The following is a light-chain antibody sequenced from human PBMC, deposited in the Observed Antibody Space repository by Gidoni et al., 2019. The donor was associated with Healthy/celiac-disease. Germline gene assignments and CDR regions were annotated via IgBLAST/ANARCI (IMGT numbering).Light chain of an antibody. CDR3: SAYATRRAPVV. Sequence: ISCTGTRGDIGSYNLVSWYQHPPGRAPKLLFFAVTKRPSGVSDRFSASKSGYTAYLTISGLLSEDEADYYCSAYATRRAPVVFGGGTKVTV. V-gene: IGLV2-23*02. CDR2: AVT. J-gene: IGLJ2*01. CDR1: RGDIGSYNL.